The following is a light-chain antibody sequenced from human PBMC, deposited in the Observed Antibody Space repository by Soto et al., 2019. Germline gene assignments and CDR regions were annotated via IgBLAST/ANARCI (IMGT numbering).Light chain of an antibody. V-gene: IGKV3D-7*01. CDR2: GAS. CDR3: QQYNNWWT. CDR1: QSVSSSY. J-gene: IGKJ1*01. Sequence: IVLTQSPATLSLSPGERATLSCRASQSVSSSYLAWYQQKPGQAPRLLIYGASTRATGIPARFIGNGSGTEFTLTISSLQSEDFAVYYCQQYNNWWTFGQGTKVDIK.